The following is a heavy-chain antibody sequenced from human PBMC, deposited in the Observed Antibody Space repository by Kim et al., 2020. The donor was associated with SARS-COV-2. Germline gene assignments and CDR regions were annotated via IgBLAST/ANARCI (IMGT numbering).Heavy chain of an antibody. V-gene: IGHV4-34*01. CDR1: GGSFSGYY. J-gene: IGHJ4*02. CDR2: INHSGST. Sequence: SETLSLTCAVYGGSFSGYYWSWIRQPPGKGLEWIGEINHSGSTNYNPSLKSRVTISVDTSKNQFSLKLSSVTAADTAVYYCARGPVAVAGNHYFDYWGQG. D-gene: IGHD6-19*01. CDR3: ARGPVAVAGNHYFDY.